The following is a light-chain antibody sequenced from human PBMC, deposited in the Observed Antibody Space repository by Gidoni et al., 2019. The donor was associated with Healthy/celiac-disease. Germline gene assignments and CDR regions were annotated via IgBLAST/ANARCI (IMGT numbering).Light chain of an antibody. CDR1: QGISSY. J-gene: IGKJ1*01. CDR3: QQYYSYPQT. V-gene: IGKV1-8*01. CDR2: AAS. Sequence: AIRMTQSPSSLSAYTGDRVTITCRASQGISSYLAWYQQKPGKAPKLLIYAASTLQRWVPSRFSGSGSWTDFTLTISCLQSEDFATYYCQQYYSYPQTFGQGTKVEIK.